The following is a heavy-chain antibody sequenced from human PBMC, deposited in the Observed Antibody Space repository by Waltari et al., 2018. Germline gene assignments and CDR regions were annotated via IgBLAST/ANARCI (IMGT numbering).Heavy chain of an antibody. CDR2: ITVGNGDT. V-gene: IGHV1-3*03. D-gene: IGHD4-17*01. CDR1: GYSSSSYP. Sequence: QVQLVQSGTEVKKPGATVKVSCKTSGYSSSSYPMHWVRQAAGQRPEWMGWITVGNGDTKYSQEFQSRVTITSDTFARTTYMELRSLRSEDMAVYFCARGSRLPFFDWWGQGTLVSVSS. CDR3: ARGSRLPFFDW. J-gene: IGHJ4*02.